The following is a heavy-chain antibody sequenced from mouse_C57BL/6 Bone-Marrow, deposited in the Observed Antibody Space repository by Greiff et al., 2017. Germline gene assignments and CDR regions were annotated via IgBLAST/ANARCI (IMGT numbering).Heavy chain of an antibody. Sequence: VQLQQSGAELVRPGTSVKVSCKASGYAFTNYLIEWVKQRPGPGLEWIGVINPGSGGTNYNEKFKGKATLTADKSSSTAYMQLSSLTSEDSAVYFCARVTTVVAIDYWGQGTTLTVSS. J-gene: IGHJ2*01. CDR2: INPGSGGT. D-gene: IGHD1-1*01. CDR3: ARVTTVVAIDY. V-gene: IGHV1-54*01. CDR1: GYAFTNYL.